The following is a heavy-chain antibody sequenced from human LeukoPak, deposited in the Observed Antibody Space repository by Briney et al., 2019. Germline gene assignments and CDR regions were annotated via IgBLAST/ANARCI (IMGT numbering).Heavy chain of an antibody. J-gene: IGHJ4*02. Sequence: SETLSLTCALSTVSGSSGNFWSWVRQPPGEGLEWIGEVHKSGRTNYNPSLKTRVAISIDASKNQLSLELTSVTAADTAVYYCARELLGAPTPGAYWGQGTRVTVSS. V-gene: IGHV4-4*02. CDR2: VHKSGRT. D-gene: IGHD1-26*01. CDR1: TVSGSSGNF. CDR3: ARELLGAPTPGAY.